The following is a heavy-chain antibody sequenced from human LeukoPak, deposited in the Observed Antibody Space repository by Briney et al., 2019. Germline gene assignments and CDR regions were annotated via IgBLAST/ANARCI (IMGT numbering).Heavy chain of an antibody. J-gene: IGHJ4*02. CDR3: ARHLSNDQDYYFDY. Sequence: SQTLSLTCTVSGGSISSGGYYWSWIRQPPGKGLEWIGSIYYSGIAYYNPSLKSRVTISVDTSKNQFYLKLSSVTAADTAVYYCARHLSNDQDYYFDYWGQGTLVTVSS. D-gene: IGHD2-2*01. V-gene: IGHV4-39*01. CDR1: GGSISSGGYY. CDR2: IYYSGIA.